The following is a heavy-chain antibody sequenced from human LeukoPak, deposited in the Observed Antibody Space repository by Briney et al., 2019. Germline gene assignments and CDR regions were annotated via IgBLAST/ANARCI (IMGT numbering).Heavy chain of an antibody. CDR2: ISSNGGST. CDR1: GFTFGSYA. Sequence: GGSLRLSCVASGFTFGSYAMHWVRQAPGKGLEYVSAISSNGGSTYYANSVKGRFTISRDNSKNTLYLQMGSLRAEDMAVYYCARSVVVVAAFDYWGQGTLVTVSS. CDR3: ARSVVVVAAFDY. J-gene: IGHJ4*02. D-gene: IGHD2-15*01. V-gene: IGHV3-64*01.